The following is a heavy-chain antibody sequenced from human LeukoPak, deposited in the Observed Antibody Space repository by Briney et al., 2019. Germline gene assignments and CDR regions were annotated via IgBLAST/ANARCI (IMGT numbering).Heavy chain of an antibody. J-gene: IGHJ6*02. D-gene: IGHD6-13*01. CDR1: GFPVRYNQ. V-gene: IGHV3-66*01. Sequence: GGALRLCCAASGFPVRYNQMKWVPQARGWGVEMVSVIYSGGSTYYADSVKGRFTINRDDSKNRVFLQTNSLRAGDTAVYYWARDEDFPVAVGGNTIFYYGMAGWGQGSSVTV. CDR2: IYSGGST. CDR3: ARDEDFPVAVGGNTIFYYGMAG.